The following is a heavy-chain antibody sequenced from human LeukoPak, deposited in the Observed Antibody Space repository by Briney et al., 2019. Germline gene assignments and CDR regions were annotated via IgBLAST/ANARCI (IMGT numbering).Heavy chain of an antibody. D-gene: IGHD3-3*01. CDR2: IYYSGST. CDR1: GGSISSSSYY. J-gene: IGHJ6*03. CDR3: ARGPNPKITIFGVVIRYYYMDV. Sequence: SETLSLTCTVSGGSISSSSYYWGWIRQPPGKGLEWIGSIYYSGSTYYNPSLKSRVTISIDTSKNQFSLKLSSVTAADTAVYYCARGPNPKITIFGVVIRYYYMDVWGKGTTVTVSS. V-gene: IGHV4-39*07.